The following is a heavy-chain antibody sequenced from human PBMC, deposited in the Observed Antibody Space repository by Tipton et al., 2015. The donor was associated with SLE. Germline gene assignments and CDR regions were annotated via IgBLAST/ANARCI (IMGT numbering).Heavy chain of an antibody. CDR2: ISWSGGVI. CDR3: ARLTYLYGSGLPNYFDY. Sequence: SLRLSCAASGFTFDDYAMHWVRQAPGKGLEWVACISWSGGVIAYADSVRGRFTISRDNAKNSLFLQMNSLRVEDTAVYYCARLTYLYGSGLPNYFDYWGQGILVTVSS. D-gene: IGHD3-10*01. V-gene: IGHV3-9*01. CDR1: GFTFDDYA. J-gene: IGHJ4*02.